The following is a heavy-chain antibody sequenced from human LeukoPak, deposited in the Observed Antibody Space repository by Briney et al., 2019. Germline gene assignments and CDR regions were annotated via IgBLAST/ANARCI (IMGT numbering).Heavy chain of an antibody. CDR1: GFTFSSYG. CDR2: ISYDGSNK. CDR3: AKDGHYYYYGMDV. V-gene: IGHV3-30*18. J-gene: IGHJ6*02. Sequence: SGGSLRLSCAASGFTFSSYGMHWVRQAPGKGLEWVAVISYDGSNKYYADSVRGRFTISRDNSKNTLYLQMNSLRAEDTAVYYCAKDGHYYYYGMDVWGHGTTVTVSS.